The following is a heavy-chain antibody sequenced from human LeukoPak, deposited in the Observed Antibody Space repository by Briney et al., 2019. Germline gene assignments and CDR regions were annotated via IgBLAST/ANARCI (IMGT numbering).Heavy chain of an antibody. D-gene: IGHD3-10*01. J-gene: IGHJ4*02. CDR3: AKVVIGELGAYYFDY. CDR2: MSGSGGST. Sequence: GGSLRLSCAASGFTFSSYAMSWVRQAPGKGLEGVSAMSGSGGSTYYADSVKGRFTISGDNSKNTLYLQMNRLSAEYTAVYYCAKVVIGELGAYYFDYWGQGTLVTVSS. CDR1: GFTFSSYA. V-gene: IGHV3-23*01.